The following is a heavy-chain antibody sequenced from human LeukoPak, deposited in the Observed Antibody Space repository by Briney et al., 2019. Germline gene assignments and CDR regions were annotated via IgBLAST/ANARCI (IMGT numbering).Heavy chain of an antibody. V-gene: IGHV5-51*01. CDR2: IYPDDSDT. CDR3: ARGAYGSGSYYNYYGMDV. CDR1: GYSFGNRW. J-gene: IGHJ6*02. D-gene: IGHD3-10*01. Sequence: GESLKISCKGSGYSFGNRWIGWVRQMPGKGLEWMGIIYPDDSDTIYSPSFEGQVTISADKSISTAYLQWSSLKASDTAMYYCARGAYGSGSYYNYYGMDVWGQGTMVTVSS.